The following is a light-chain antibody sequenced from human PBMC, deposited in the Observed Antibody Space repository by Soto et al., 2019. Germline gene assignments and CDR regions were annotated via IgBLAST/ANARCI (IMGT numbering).Light chain of an antibody. CDR3: QQYDTYSTT. J-gene: IGKJ1*01. CDR1: QSVGTW. CDR2: KAS. V-gene: IGKV1-5*03. Sequence: DIQMTQSPSTLSAFVGDRVTITCRASQSVGTWLAWYQQKPGKAPKFLIYKASILESGVPSRFSGSGSGTKFTLTISSLQPDDFATYYCQQYDTYSTTFGQGTKVEI.